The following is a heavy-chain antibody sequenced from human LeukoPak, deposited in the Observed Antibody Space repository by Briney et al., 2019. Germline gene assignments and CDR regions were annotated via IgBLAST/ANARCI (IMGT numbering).Heavy chain of an antibody. D-gene: IGHD4-17*01. Sequence: SETLSLTCTVSGGSISSGGYYWSWIRQPPGKGLEWIGYIYHSGSTYYNPSLKSRVTISVDTSKNQFSLKLSSVTAADTAVYYCASEPHYGDFFDYWGQGTLVTVSS. CDR3: ASEPHYGDFFDY. V-gene: IGHV4-30-2*05. J-gene: IGHJ4*02. CDR2: IYHSGST. CDR1: GGSISSGGYY.